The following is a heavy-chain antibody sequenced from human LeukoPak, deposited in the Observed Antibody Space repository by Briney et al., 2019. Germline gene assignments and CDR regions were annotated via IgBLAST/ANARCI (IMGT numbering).Heavy chain of an antibody. Sequence: GGSLRLSCTASGFMFSRLGMQWVRQAPGEGLEWVAMIWHDGSVEEYADSVKGRFTISRDNSQNTLYLQMNSLRDDDTAVYYCAKEGDQFRGYLDAWGKGTTVTASS. CDR1: GFMFSRLG. D-gene: IGHD3-16*01. J-gene: IGHJ6*03. V-gene: IGHV3-33*06. CDR2: IWHDGSVE. CDR3: AKEGDQFRGYLDA.